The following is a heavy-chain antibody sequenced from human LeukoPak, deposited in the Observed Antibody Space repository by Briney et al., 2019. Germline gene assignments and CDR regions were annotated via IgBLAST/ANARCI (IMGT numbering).Heavy chain of an antibody. V-gene: IGHV3-23*01. CDR1: GFTFSSYE. CDR2: ISGSGSGGST. J-gene: IGHJ4*02. CDR3: TRDSPPDY. Sequence: GGSLRLSCAASGFTFSSYEMNWVRQAPGKGLEWVSSISGSGSGGSTYYADSVKGRFTISRDNSRNTLYRQMNSLRAEDTAVYYCTRDSPPDYWGQGTLVTVSS.